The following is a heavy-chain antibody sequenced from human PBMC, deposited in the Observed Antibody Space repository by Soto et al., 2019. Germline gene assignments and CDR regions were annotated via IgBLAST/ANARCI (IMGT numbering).Heavy chain of an antibody. D-gene: IGHD7-27*01. CDR3: ARHAITVPGDTWFDP. Sequence: SETLSLTCSVSGASISSSTYFWGWIRQPPGKGLEWIASISYNGKTYSNPSLKSRLDISVDTSKNQLSLTLTSVTAADTAMYFCARHAITVPGDTWFDPWGQGIPVTVSS. J-gene: IGHJ5*02. CDR1: GASISSSTYF. V-gene: IGHV4-39*01. CDR2: ISYNGKT.